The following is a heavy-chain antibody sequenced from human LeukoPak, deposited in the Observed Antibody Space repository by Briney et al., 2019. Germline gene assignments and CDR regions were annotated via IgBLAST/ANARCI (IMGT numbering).Heavy chain of an antibody. CDR2: ISYDGSNK. V-gene: IGHV3-30*18. CDR1: GFTFSSYG. Sequence: GGSLRLSCAASGFTFSSYGMHWVRQAPGKGLEWVAVISYDGSNKYYADSVKGRFTISRDNSKNTLYLQMNSLRAEDTAVYYCAKERMEYYYDSSGYYAKKGYGMDVWGQGTTVTVSS. J-gene: IGHJ6*02. D-gene: IGHD3-22*01. CDR3: AKERMEYYYDSSGYYAKKGYGMDV.